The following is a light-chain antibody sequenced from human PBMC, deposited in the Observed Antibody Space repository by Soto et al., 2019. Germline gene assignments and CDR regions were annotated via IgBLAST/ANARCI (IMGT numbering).Light chain of an antibody. J-gene: IGKJ1*01. CDR2: AAS. V-gene: IGKV1-39*01. CDR1: QSVSSY. Sequence: EIQMTPSPSSLSASVGERATITCRASQSVSSYLTWYQQKPGQAPKLLIYAASSLHSGVPARFSGSGSGTDFTLTISSLQPEDFATYYCQQYYSNPWTFGQGTKVDIK. CDR3: QQYYSNPWT.